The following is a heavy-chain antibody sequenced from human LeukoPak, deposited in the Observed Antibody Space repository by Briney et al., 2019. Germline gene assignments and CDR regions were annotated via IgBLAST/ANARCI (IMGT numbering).Heavy chain of an antibody. D-gene: IGHD2/OR15-2a*01. CDR1: GCTFTSYG. J-gene: IGHJ5*02. CDR2: INPNSGGT. CDR3: ARDLNGARIFDRYNWFDP. V-gene: IGHV1-2*02. Sequence: GASVKVSCKASGCTFTSYGISWVRQAPGQGLEWMGWINPNSGGTNYAQKFQGRVTMTRDTSISTAYMELSRLRSDDTAVYYCARDLNGARIFDRYNWFDPWGQGTLVTVSS.